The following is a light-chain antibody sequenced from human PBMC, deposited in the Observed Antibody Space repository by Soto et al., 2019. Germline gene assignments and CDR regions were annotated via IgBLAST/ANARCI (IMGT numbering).Light chain of an antibody. CDR1: QSVSSY. Sequence: EIVLTQSPATLSLSPGERATLSCRASQSVSSYLAWYQQKPGQAPRLLIYDASNRATGIPARFSGSGSGTDFTLTISSLEPEDFAVYYCQQYNSWLWTFGQGTKV. CDR3: QQYNSWLWT. J-gene: IGKJ1*01. V-gene: IGKV3-11*01. CDR2: DAS.